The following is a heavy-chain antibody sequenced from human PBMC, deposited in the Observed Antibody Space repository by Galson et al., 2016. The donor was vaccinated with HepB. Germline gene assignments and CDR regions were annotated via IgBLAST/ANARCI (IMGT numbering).Heavy chain of an antibody. J-gene: IGHJ4*02. CDR3: ARAPLTSYYYGPGREPTFDN. CDR1: GFVFGSFA. D-gene: IGHD3-10*01. V-gene: IGHV1-18*04. Sequence: SVKVSCKASGFVFGSFAFSWVRQTPGQGLEWMGWISAYSGETKYVEKFQGRLTMTTNTSTTTAYMDLRSLTSDDTAVYFCARAPLTSYYYGPGREPTFDNGVQGTLVTVS. CDR2: ISAYSGET.